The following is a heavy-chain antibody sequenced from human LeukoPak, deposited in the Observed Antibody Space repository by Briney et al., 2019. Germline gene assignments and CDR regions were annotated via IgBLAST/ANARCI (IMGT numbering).Heavy chain of an antibody. Sequence: SETLSLTCAVYGGSFTGYYWSWIRQPPGKGLEWIGEINHSGSTNYNPSLKSRVTISVDTSKNQFSLKLSSVTAADTAVYYCARGRGYSHALGYWGQGTLVTVSS. CDR1: GGSFTGYY. D-gene: IGHD5-18*01. CDR2: INHSGST. CDR3: ARGRGYSHALGY. J-gene: IGHJ4*02. V-gene: IGHV4-34*01.